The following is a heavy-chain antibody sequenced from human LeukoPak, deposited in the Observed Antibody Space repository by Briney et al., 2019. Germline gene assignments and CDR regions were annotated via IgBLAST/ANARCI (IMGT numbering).Heavy chain of an antibody. CDR1: GGSISSSSYY. J-gene: IGHJ4*02. D-gene: IGHD5-24*01. CDR2: IYYSGST. CDR3: ASVEMATIASYYFDY. Sequence: SETLSLTCTVSGGSISSSSYYWGWIRQPPGKGLEWIGSIYYSGSTYYNPSLKSRVTISVDTSKNRFSLKLSSVTAADTAVYYCASVEMATIASYYFDYWGQGTLVTVSS. V-gene: IGHV4-39*07.